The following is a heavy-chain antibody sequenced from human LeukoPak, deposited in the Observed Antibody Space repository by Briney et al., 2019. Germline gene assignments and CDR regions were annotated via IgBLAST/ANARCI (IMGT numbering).Heavy chain of an antibody. D-gene: IGHD6-13*01. CDR2: INHSGST. CDR1: GGSVSSGSYY. Sequence: SETLSLTCTVSGGSVSSGSYYWSWIRQPPGKGLEWIGEINHSGSTNYNPSLKSRVTISVDTSKNQFSLKLSSVTAADTAVYYCARHRHSSSWYHYWGQGTLVTVSS. V-gene: IGHV4-39*07. J-gene: IGHJ4*02. CDR3: ARHRHSSSWYHY.